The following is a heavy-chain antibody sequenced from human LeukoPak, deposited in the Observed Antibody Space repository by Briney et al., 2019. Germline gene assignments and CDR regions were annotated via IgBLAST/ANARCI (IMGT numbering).Heavy chain of an antibody. CDR1: GFTLSNPW. Sequence: GGSLRLSCAASGFTLSNPWMNWVRQAPGKGLEWVGRIKNKAGGGSTDYTADYTAPVKGRFTISRDDSKNTLFLQMNSLKTEDAAVHYCTTDRYYINFSGSSAFDIWGQGTTVTVSS. V-gene: IGHV3-15*01. J-gene: IGHJ3*02. D-gene: IGHD3-9*01. CDR3: TTDRYYINFSGSSAFDI. CDR2: IKNKAGGGST.